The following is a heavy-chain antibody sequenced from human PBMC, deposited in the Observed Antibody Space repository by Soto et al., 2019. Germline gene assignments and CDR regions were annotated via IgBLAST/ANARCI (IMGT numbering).Heavy chain of an antibody. V-gene: IGHV5-51*01. CDR3: ARRSSNSMDV. J-gene: IGHJ6*02. CDR2: IYPDDSDA. D-gene: IGHD4-4*01. Sequence: GESLKISCKPSGYSFNNYWIGSVRQMPGKGLEWMGIIYPDDSDARYSPSFQGQVTISADKSISTAYLQWSSLKASDTAMYYCARRSSNSMDVWGQGTTVTVSS. CDR1: GYSFNNYW.